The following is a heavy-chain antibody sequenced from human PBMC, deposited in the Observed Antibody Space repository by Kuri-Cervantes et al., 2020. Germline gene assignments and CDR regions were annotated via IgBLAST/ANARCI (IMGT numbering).Heavy chain of an antibody. CDR3: ARLGGTTGTNFDY. J-gene: IGHJ4*02. Sequence: GGSLRLSCAASGFTFSSYGMHWVRQAPGKGLEWVAVIWYDGSNKYYADSVKGRFTITRDNSKNTLYLQMNSPRAEDTAVYYCARLGGTTGTNFDYWGQGTLVTVSS. V-gene: IGHV3-33*01. D-gene: IGHD1-1*01. CDR2: IWYDGSNK. CDR1: GFTFSSYG.